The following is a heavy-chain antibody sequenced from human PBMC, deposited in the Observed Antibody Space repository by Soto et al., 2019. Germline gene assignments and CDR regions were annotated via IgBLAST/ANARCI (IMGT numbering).Heavy chain of an antibody. CDR1: GGSISSGDHY. J-gene: IGHJ5*02. D-gene: IGHD3-3*01. Sequence: SLTLSLPCTVSGGSISSGDHYWSWIRQPPGKGLEWTGYIYYRGSTSYNPSLKSRVTISVATSKNQFSLKLSSVTAADTAAYNCARATERITIFGVVIGTSGYGPWGQGNRVTV. CDR2: IYYRGST. CDR3: ARATERITIFGVVIGTSGYGP. V-gene: IGHV4-30-4*01.